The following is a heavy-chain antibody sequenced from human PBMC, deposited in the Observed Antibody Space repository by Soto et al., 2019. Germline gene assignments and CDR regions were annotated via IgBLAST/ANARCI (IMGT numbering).Heavy chain of an antibody. CDR3: ARDDQFDY. Sequence: GGSLRLSCTASGFTFSAYWMHWVRQAPGEGLVWVSRINRDGTFTMYADSVKGRFTVSRDNAQNTLYLQMNSLRPEDTAMYYCARDDQFDYWGQGTQVTVSS. V-gene: IGHV3-74*03. D-gene: IGHD2-2*01. J-gene: IGHJ4*02. CDR1: GFTFSAYW. CDR2: INRDGTFT.